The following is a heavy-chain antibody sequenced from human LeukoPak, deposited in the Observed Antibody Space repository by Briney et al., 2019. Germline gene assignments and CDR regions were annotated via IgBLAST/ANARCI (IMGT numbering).Heavy chain of an antibody. CDR2: LYLGDDR. V-gene: IGHV2-5*02. CDR3: AQRKNYYDSSVFDN. J-gene: IGHJ4*02. Sequence: KGSGPTLVNPTQTLTLTCTFSGFSLNTRGVGVGWIRQPPGRALEWLALLYLGDDRRYSPSLKSRLTITKDTSKSQVVLTMSNMDPVDTATYFCAQRKNYYDSSVFDNWGQGTLVTVSS. D-gene: IGHD3-22*01. CDR1: GFSLNTRGVG.